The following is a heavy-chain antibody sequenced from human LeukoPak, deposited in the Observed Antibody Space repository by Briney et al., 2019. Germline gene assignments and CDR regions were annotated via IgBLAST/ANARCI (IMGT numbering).Heavy chain of an antibody. V-gene: IGHV3-20*04. J-gene: IGHJ4*02. CDR2: INWNGGST. Sequence: GSLRLSCAASGFTFDDYGMSWVRQAPGKGLEWVSGINWNGGSTGYADSVKGRFTISRDNAKNSLYLQMNSLRAEDTAVYYCARGRGLPGPLDYWGQGTLVTVSS. CDR1: GFTFDDYG. CDR3: ARGRGLPGPLDY. D-gene: IGHD3-10*01.